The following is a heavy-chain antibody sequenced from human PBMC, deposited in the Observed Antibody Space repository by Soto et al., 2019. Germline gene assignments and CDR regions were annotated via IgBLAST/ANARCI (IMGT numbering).Heavy chain of an antibody. Sequence: HVQLQESGPGLVKPSQTLSLTCTVSGDSIDSAFYYWSWVRQPPGKGLQWIGYVHHTGSTFYNPSLKTRVTFSVDTSKNQFSLNLTSVTAADTAIYYCARSQVTVVVPGLWGQVTLVTVSA. J-gene: IGHJ4*02. CDR1: GDSIDSAFYY. D-gene: IGHD2-21*02. V-gene: IGHV4-30-4*01. CDR3: ARSQVTVVVPGL. CDR2: VHHTGST.